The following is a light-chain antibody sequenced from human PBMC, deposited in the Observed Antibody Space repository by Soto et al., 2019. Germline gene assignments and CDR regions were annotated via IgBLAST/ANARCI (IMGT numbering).Light chain of an antibody. CDR3: QQPWT. CDR1: LRVSSY. CDR2: DAS. Sequence: EIVLTQSPATLSLSPGERATLSSRASLRVSSYLAWYQQKPGQAPSLLIYDASNRATVIPARFSGSGSGTDFTLTINSLEPEDFAVYYGQQPWTFGPGNKVEIK. V-gene: IGKV3-11*01. J-gene: IGKJ1*01.